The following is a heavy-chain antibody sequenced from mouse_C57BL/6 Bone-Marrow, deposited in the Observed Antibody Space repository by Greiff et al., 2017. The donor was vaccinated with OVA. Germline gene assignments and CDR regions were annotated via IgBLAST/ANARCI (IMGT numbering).Heavy chain of an antibody. Sequence: EVMLVESGGGLVQPGGSMKLSCVASGFTFSNYWLNWVRQSPERGLEWVAQFRLKSDNYATHYAESVKGRLTISRDDAKSRVYLQMNNLRAEDTGIYYCILWDRFAYWGQGTLVTVSA. CDR2: FRLKSDNYAT. CDR3: ILWDRFAY. CDR1: GFTFSNYW. J-gene: IGHJ3*01. V-gene: IGHV6-3*01. D-gene: IGHD4-1*01.